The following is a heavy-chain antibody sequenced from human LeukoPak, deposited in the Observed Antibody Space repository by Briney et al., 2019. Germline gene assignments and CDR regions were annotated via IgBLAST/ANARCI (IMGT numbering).Heavy chain of an antibody. CDR1: GFTFSSYG. D-gene: IGHD3-10*01. CDR3: AKVIGDIWFGELFGY. CDR2: ISYDGSNK. Sequence: GRSMRLSCAASGFTFSSYGMHWVRQAPGKGLEWVAVISYDGSNKYYADSVKGRFTISRDNSKNTLYLQMNSLRAEDTAVYYCAKVIGDIWFGELFGYWGQGTLVTVSS. J-gene: IGHJ4*02. V-gene: IGHV3-30*18.